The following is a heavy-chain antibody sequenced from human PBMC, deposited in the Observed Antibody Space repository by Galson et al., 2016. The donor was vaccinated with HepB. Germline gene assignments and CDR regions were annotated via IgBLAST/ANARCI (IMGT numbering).Heavy chain of an antibody. D-gene: IGHD6-6*01. CDR1: GGSFSGYY. V-gene: IGHV4-34*01. J-gene: IGHJ5*02. CDR2: INHSGST. CDR3: ARRPWAARGWFDP. Sequence: SLTCAVSGGSFSGYYWSWIRQPPGKGLEWIGEINHSGSTIYNPSLKSRVTISVDTSKNQFSLKLSSVTAADTAVYYCARRPWAARGWFDPWGQGTLVTVSS.